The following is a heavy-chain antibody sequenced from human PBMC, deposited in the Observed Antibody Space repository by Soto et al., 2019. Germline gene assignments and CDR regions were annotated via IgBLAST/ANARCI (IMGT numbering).Heavy chain of an antibody. D-gene: IGHD3-16*02. CDR3: ARGETYRGV. J-gene: IGHJ6*02. CDR1: RDTFNKYA. Sequence: QVQLVQSGAEVKKPGSSVKVSCKTSRDTFNKYAFNWVRQAPGRGLEWMGWIIPIFSSRNYAEKFQGRVTITADDSTSTAYMELRSLRFEDTAVYYCARGETYRGVWCQGTTVTVSS. V-gene: IGHV1-69*01. CDR2: IIPIFSSR.